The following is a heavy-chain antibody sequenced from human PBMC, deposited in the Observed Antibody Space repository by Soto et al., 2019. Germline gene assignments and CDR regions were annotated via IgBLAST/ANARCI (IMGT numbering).Heavy chain of an antibody. D-gene: IGHD6-13*01. CDR2: IYYSGST. Sequence: PSETLSLTCTVSGGSISSYYWSWIRQPPGKGLEWIGYIYYSGSTNYNPSLKSRVTISVDTSKNQFSLKLSSVTAADTAVYYCARSSSSWYAHALFFDYWGQGTLVTISS. CDR1: GGSISSYY. CDR3: ARSSSSWYAHALFFDY. V-gene: IGHV4-59*01. J-gene: IGHJ4*02.